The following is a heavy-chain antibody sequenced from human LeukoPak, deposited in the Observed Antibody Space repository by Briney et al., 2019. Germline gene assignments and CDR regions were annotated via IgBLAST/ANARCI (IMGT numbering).Heavy chain of an antibody. CDR2: ISSSGTTT. CDR1: GFTFSSYD. V-gene: IGHV3-48*03. J-gene: IGHJ3*02. CDR3: ARGRRPDAFDS. Sequence: GGPLRLSCAASGFTFSSYDMYWVRQAPGKGLEWVSYISSSGTTTHYGDSVKGRFTISRDNAKNSLYLQMNGLRAEDTAVYYCARGRRPDAFDSWGQGTRVTVSS.